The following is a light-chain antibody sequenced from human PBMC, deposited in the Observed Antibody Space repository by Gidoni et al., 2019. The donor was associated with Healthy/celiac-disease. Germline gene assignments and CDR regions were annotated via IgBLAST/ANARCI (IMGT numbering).Light chain of an antibody. CDR3: QQYYSYPQT. CDR2: AAS. V-gene: IGKV1-8*01. CDR1: QGISSY. J-gene: IGKJ1*01. Sequence: AIRMTQSPSSLSASTGDRVTITCRASQGISSYLAWYQQKPGKAPKLLIYAASTLQSGVPSRFSGSGSGTDFTLTISCLQSEDFATYYCQQYYSYPQTFXHXTKVEIK.